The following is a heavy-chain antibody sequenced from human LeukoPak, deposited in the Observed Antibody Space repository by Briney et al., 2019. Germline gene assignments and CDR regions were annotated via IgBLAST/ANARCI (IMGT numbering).Heavy chain of an antibody. D-gene: IGHD3-10*01. Sequence: GGSLRLSCAASGFTFDDYAMHWVRQAPGKGLEWVALISWDGDSIYYADSVKGRFTISRDNAKNSLYLQMDSLRAEDTAVYYCAREYYYGSEGYWGQGTLVTVSS. CDR1: GFTFDDYA. J-gene: IGHJ4*02. V-gene: IGHV3-43D*03. CDR3: AREYYYGSEGY. CDR2: ISWDGDSI.